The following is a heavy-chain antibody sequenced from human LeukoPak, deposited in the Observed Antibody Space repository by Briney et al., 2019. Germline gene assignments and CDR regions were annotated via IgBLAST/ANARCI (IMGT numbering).Heavy chain of an antibody. V-gene: IGHV3-30*02. D-gene: IGHD6-13*01. Sequence: GGSLRLSCAASGFSFSNYGMHWVRQAPGKGLEWVAFIRYDDSNKYYADSVKGRFTISRDNSKNTLSLQMDSLRTEDTSIYYCAKGAWAADGPMGNNFASWGQGTLVIVSS. CDR3: AKGAWAADGPMGNNFAS. J-gene: IGHJ4*02. CDR2: IRYDDSNK. CDR1: GFSFSNYG.